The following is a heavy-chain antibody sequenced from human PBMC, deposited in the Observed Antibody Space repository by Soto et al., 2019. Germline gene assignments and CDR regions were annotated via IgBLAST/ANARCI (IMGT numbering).Heavy chain of an antibody. Sequence: GGSLRLSCVASGFTFSNYAMNWVRQAPGKGLEWVSSLSGIGGSTYYADSVKGRFTISRDNSQNTVFLQMNSLGAEDTAVYYCAKAPLTVTPNYLDDWGRGTLVTVSS. CDR1: GFTFSNYA. V-gene: IGHV3-23*01. CDR2: LSGIGGST. J-gene: IGHJ4*02. D-gene: IGHD4-4*01. CDR3: AKAPLTVTPNYLDD.